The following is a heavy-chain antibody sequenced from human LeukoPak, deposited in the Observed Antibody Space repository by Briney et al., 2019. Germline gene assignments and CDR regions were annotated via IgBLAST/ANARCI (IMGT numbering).Heavy chain of an antibody. CDR3: ARVRKGYGLPSAFDI. CDR1: GFTFSSYS. V-gene: IGHV3-21*04. CDR2: ISSSSSYI. J-gene: IGHJ3*02. Sequence: PGGSLRLSCAASGFTFSSYSMNWVRQAPGKGLEWVSSISSSSSYIYYADSVKGRFTISRDNSKNTLYLQMYSLRAEDTAVYYCARVRKGYGLPSAFDIWGQGTMVTVSS. D-gene: IGHD5-18*01.